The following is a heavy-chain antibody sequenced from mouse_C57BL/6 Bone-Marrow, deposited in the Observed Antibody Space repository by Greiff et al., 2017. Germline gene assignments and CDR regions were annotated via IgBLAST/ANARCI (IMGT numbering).Heavy chain of an antibody. J-gene: IGHJ2*01. D-gene: IGHD1-1*01. CDR1: EYEFPSHD. CDR2: INSDGGST. CDR3: ARYYYGSSYPY. V-gene: IGHV5-2*01. Sequence: VQLKQSGGGLVQPGESLKLSCESNEYEFPSHDMSWVRKTPDKRLELVAAINSDGGSTYYPDTMESRFIISRDNTKKTLYLQMSSLRSDDTALYDCARYYYGSSYPYWGQGTTLTVSS.